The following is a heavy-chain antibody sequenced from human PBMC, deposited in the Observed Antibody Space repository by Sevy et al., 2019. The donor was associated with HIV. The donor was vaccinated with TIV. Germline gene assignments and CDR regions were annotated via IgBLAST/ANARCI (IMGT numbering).Heavy chain of an antibody. J-gene: IGHJ1*01. V-gene: IGHV1-2*02. Sequence: GASVKVSCKASGYTFTGYYMHWVRQAPGQGLEWMGWINPNSGGTNYAQKFQGRVTMTRDTSISTAYMELSRLRSDDTAVYYCARDLSSGSYYYDSSGYYYGAEYFQHWGQGTLVTVSS. D-gene: IGHD3-22*01. CDR3: ARDLSSGSYYYDSSGYYYGAEYFQH. CDR2: INPNSGGT. CDR1: GYTFTGYY.